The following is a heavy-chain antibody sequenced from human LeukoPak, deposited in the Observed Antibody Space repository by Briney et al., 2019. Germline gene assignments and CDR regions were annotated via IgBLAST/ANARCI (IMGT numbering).Heavy chain of an antibody. CDR3: ARDQGPWELLTYYFDY. D-gene: IGHD1-26*01. CDR1: GVTLSSYA. J-gene: IGHJ4*02. CDR2: ISYDGSNK. Sequence: GGSLRLSCAASGVTLSSYAMSWARQAPGRGLEWVAAISYDGSNKYYADSVKGRFSISRDNSKNTLYLQMNSLRAEDTAVYYCARDQGPWELLTYYFDYWGQGTLVTVSS. V-gene: IGHV3-30-3*01.